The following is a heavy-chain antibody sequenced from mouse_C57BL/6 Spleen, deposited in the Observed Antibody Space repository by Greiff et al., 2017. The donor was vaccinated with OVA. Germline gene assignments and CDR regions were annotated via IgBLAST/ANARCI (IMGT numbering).Heavy chain of an antibody. CDR3: ARSGYYGSSPAWFAY. Sequence: QVQLQQSGAELMKPGASVKLSCKATGYTFTGYWIEWVKQRPGHGLEWIGEILPGSGSTNYHEKFKGKATVTADTSSNTAYMQLSSLTTEDSAIYYCARSGYYGSSPAWFAYWGQGTLVTVSA. J-gene: IGHJ3*01. V-gene: IGHV1-9*01. D-gene: IGHD1-1*01. CDR1: GYTFTGYW. CDR2: ILPGSGST.